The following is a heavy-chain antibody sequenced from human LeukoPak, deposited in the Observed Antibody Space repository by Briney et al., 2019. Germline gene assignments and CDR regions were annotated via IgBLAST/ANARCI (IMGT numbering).Heavy chain of an antibody. D-gene: IGHD2-2*01. CDR2: ISACNGNP. CDR1: GYTFTSYG. J-gene: IGHJ6*02. V-gene: IGHV1-18*01. Sequence: ASVKVSCKASGYTFTSYGISWVRQAPGQGLEWMGWISACNGNPNYAQKLQGRVTMTTDTSTSTAYMELRSLRSDDTAVYYCARDRGPHCSSTSCYWGYYYYGMDVWGQGTTVTVSS. CDR3: ARDRGPHCSSTSCYWGYYYYGMDV.